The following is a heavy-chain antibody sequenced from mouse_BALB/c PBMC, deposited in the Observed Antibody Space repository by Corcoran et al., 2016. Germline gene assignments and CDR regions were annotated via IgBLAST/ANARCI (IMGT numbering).Heavy chain of an antibody. J-gene: IGHJ3*01. D-gene: IGHD2-14*01. CDR3: ARPRYPRSWFAY. Sequence: EVQLQQSGAELVKPGASVKLSCTASGFNIKDTYMQWVKQRPEQGLEWIGRIDPANGNTKYDAKFQGKATITADTSYNTAYLQLSSLTSEDTAVYYCARPRYPRSWFAYSGQGTLVTVSA. CDR2: IDPANGNT. CDR1: GFNIKDTY. V-gene: IGHV14-3*02.